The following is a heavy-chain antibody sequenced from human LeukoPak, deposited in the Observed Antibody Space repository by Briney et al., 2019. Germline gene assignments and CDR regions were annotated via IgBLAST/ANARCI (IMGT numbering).Heavy chain of an antibody. CDR3: ARVVVRDANNYKDY. CDR1: GGTFSSYA. Sequence: SVKVSCKAPGGTFSSYAISWVRQAPGQGLEWMGGIIPIFGTANYAQKFQGRVTITADKSTSTAYMELSSLRSDDTAAYYCARVVVRDANNYKDYWGQGTLVTVSS. V-gene: IGHV1-69*06. CDR2: IIPIFGTA. J-gene: IGHJ4*02. D-gene: IGHD5-24*01.